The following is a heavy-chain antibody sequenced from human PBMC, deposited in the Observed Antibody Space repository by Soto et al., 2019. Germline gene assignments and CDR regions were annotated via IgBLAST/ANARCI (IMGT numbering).Heavy chain of an antibody. J-gene: IGHJ6*02. D-gene: IGHD4-17*01. CDR1: GYTFTSYG. V-gene: IGHV1-18*01. CDR3: AREGSYGDYLYYYYSSGMDV. CDR2: ISAYNGNT. Sequence: ASVKVSCKASGYTFTSYGISWVRQAPGQGLEWMGWISAYNGNTNYAQKLQGRVTMTTDTSTSTTYMELRSLRSDDTAVYYCAREGSYGDYLYYYYSSGMDVWGQGTTLTVSS.